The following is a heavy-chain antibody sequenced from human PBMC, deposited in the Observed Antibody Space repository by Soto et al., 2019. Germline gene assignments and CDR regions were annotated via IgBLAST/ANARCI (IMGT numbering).Heavy chain of an antibody. CDR2: TSYSGT. D-gene: IGHD3-22*01. J-gene: IGHJ3*02. CDR3: ARTYDGSGPNSGGYAFDI. V-gene: IGHV4-59*01. Sequence: QVQLQESGPGLVKPSETLSLTCSVSGGSISSYYWSCIRQPPGKVLEWLAYTSYSGTSYNPSLKRRFSISIDTSKNQFSLKLSSAPAADSAVYDCARTYDGSGPNSGGYAFDIWGQGTMVTVSS. CDR1: GGSISSYY.